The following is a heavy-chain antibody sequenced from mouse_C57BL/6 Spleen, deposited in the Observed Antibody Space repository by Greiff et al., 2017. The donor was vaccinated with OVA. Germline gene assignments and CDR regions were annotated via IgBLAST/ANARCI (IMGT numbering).Heavy chain of an antibody. CDR1: GYSFTGYY. CDR3: ARGLGQGY. D-gene: IGHD4-1*01. Sequence: EVQLVESGPELVKPGASVKISCKASGYSFTGYYMNWVKQSPEKSLEWIGEINPSTGGTTYNQKFKAKATLTVDKSSSTAYMQLKSLTSEDSAVYYCARGLGQGYWGQGTTLTVSS. J-gene: IGHJ2*01. CDR2: INPSTGGT. V-gene: IGHV1-42*01.